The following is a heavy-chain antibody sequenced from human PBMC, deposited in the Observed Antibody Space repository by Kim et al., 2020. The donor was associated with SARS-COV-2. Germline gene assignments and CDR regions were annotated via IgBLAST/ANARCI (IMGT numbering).Heavy chain of an antibody. CDR1: GFTFSSYA. Sequence: GGSLRLSCAASGFTFSSYAMSWVRQAPGKGLEWVSAIIVSGGSTYYANSVKGRFTISRDNSKNKLYLQINSLRAEDPAVHYFSKGQLYSSRLGGCFQPWG. D-gene: IGHD6-13*01. J-gene: IGHJ1*01. CDR2: IIVSGGST. V-gene: IGHV3-23*01. CDR3: SKGQLYSSRLGGCFQP.